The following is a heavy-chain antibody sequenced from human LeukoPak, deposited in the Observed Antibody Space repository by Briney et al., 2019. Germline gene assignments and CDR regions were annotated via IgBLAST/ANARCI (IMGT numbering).Heavy chain of an antibody. D-gene: IGHD6-13*01. CDR3: AREKTAAGTDWFDP. CDR2: IYYSGST. CDR1: GGSISSSSYY. J-gene: IGHJ5*02. Sequence: ASETLSLACTVSGGSISSSSYYWGWIRQPPGKGLEWIGSIYYSGSTYYNPSLKSRVTISVDTSKNQFSLKLSSVTAADTAVYYCAREKTAAGTDWFDPWGQGTLVTVSS. V-gene: IGHV4-39*07.